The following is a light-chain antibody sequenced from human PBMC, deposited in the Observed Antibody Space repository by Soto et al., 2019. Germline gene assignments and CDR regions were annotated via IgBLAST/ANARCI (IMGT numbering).Light chain of an antibody. Sequence: DLQFFHSPSTLTAYVGDKVTIPCLASQSISVWLAWYQQKAGKAPNLLIYKASRLESGVPSRFSGSGSETEFTLTISGLQPGDSATYYCQQYTSYSPTFGRGTKVDIK. CDR1: QSISVW. CDR2: KAS. J-gene: IGKJ1*01. CDR3: QQYTSYSPT. V-gene: IGKV1-5*03.